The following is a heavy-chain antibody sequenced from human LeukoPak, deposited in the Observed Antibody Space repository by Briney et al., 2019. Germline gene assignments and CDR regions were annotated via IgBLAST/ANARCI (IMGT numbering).Heavy chain of an antibody. CDR2: INPNSGGT. J-gene: IGHJ4*02. V-gene: IGHV1-2*02. Sequence: ASVKVSCKASGYTFTGYYMHWVRQAPGQGLEWMGWINPNSGGTNYAQKFQGRVTMTRDTSISTAYMELSSLRSDDTAVYYCARGRHDILTGYYFDYWGQGTLVAVSS. CDR3: ARGRHDILTGYYFDY. D-gene: IGHD3-9*01. CDR1: GYTFTGYY.